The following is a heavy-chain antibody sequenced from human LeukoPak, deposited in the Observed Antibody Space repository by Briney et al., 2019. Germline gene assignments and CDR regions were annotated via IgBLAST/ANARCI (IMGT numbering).Heavy chain of an antibody. CDR1: GFTVSSNY. V-gene: IGHV3-53*01. J-gene: IGHJ5*02. D-gene: IGHD3-3*01. Sequence: PGGSLRLSCAASGFTVSSNYMIWVRQAPGKGLEWVSVIFSGDNTNYADSVKGRFTISRDNSKNTLYLQMNSLRAEDTAVYYCARDSRMNYYASWGRGTLVTVSS. CDR3: ARDSRMNYYAS. CDR2: IFSGDNT.